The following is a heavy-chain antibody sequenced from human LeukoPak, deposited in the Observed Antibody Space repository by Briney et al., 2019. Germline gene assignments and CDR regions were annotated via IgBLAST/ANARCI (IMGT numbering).Heavy chain of an antibody. CDR2: INSDGSST. V-gene: IGHV3-74*01. CDR1: GFTFSSYW. Sequence: GGSLRLSCAASGFTFSSYWMSWVRQAPGKGLVWVSRINSDGSSTDYADSVKGRFTISRGNAKKTLYLQMNSLRAEDTAVYYCAIEAVALDYWGQGTLVTVSS. CDR3: AIEAVALDY. D-gene: IGHD6-19*01. J-gene: IGHJ4*02.